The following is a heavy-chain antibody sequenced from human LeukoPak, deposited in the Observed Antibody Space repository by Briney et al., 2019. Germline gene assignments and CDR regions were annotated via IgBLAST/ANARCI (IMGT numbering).Heavy chain of an antibody. V-gene: IGHV5-51*01. CDR1: GYSFTFYW. Sequence: GESLKISCKASGYSFTFYWIGWVRQMPGKGLEWMGSIYPGDSDTSYSPSLQAQVTISADKSISTAYLQWSSLKASDTAMYYCARQGSEYSDSSGPYDAFDIWGQGTMVTVSS. CDR2: IYPGDSDT. D-gene: IGHD3-22*01. J-gene: IGHJ3*02. CDR3: ARQGSEYSDSSGPYDAFDI.